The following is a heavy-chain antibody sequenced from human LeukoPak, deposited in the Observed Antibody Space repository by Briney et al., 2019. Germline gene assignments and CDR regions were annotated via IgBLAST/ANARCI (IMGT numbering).Heavy chain of an antibody. CDR3: ARDGHSGYHIG. CDR2: IKQDGSEK. V-gene: IGHV3-7*01. CDR1: GFTFSSYW. J-gene: IGHJ4*02. D-gene: IGHD5-12*01. Sequence: GGSLRLSWAASGFTFSSYWRSGVRQAPGKGLEWVANIKQDGSEKYYVDSVKGRFTISRDNAKNSLYLQMNSLRAEDTAVYYCARDGHSGYHIGWGQGTLVTVSS.